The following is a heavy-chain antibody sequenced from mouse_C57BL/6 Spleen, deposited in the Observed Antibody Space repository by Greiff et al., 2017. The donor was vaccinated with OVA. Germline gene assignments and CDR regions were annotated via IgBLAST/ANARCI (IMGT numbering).Heavy chain of an antibody. V-gene: IGHV1-15*01. CDR3: KRSDGSSYDFDY. CDR2: IDPETGGT. J-gene: IGHJ2*01. D-gene: IGHD1-1*01. Sequence: VQLVESGAELVRPGASVTLSCKASGYPFTDYEMHWVKQTPVHGLEWIGAIDPETGGTAYNQKFKGKAILTADKSSSTAYLELRSLTSEDSAVYYWKRSDGSSYDFDYWGQGTTLTVSS. CDR1: GYPFTDYE.